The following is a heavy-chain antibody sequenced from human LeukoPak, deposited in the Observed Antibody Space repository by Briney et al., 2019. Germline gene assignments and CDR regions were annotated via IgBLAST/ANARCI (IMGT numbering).Heavy chain of an antibody. CDR1: GFTFSSYW. V-gene: IGHV3-7*01. J-gene: IGHJ6*03. CDR2: IKQDGSEK. Sequence: QPGGSLRLSCAASGFTFSSYWMSWVRQAPGKGLEWVANIKQDGSEKYYVDSVKGRFTISRDNAKNSLYLQMNSLRAEDTAVYYCARGGRQVIHEWYYYYMDVWGKGTTVTVSS. D-gene: IGHD2-21*01. CDR3: ARGGRQVIHEWYYYYMDV.